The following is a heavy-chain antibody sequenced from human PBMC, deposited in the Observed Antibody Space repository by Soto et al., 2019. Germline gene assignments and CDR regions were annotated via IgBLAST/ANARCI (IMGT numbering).Heavy chain of an antibody. CDR3: ARGPGSTVNTPLDY. CDR2: IYSGGST. Sequence: GGSLRLSCAASGFTVSSNYMSWVRQAPGKGLEWVSVIYSGGSTYYADSVKGRFTISRDNSKNTLYLQMNSLRAEDTAVYYCARGPGSTVNTPLDYWGQGTLVTVSS. J-gene: IGHJ4*02. CDR1: GFTVSSNY. V-gene: IGHV3-66*01. D-gene: IGHD4-17*01.